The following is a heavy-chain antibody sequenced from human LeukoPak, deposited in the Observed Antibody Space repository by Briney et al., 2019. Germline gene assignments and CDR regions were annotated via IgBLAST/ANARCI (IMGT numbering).Heavy chain of an antibody. CDR2: IKEDGSEK. J-gene: IGHJ4*02. CDR3: ARIGLWSNGRFYFDF. V-gene: IGHV3-7*01. D-gene: IGHD4/OR15-4a*01. CDR1: GFTFSTNY. Sequence: PGGSLRLSCAASGFTFSTNYMSWVRQAPGKGLEWVANIKEDGSEKYYVDSVKGRFTISRDNGKNSLYLQMSSLRAEDTAVYYCARIGLWSNGRFYFDFLGQGTLVTVSS.